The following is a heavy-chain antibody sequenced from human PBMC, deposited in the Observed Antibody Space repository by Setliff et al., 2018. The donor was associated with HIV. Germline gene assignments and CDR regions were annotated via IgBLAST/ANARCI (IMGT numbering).Heavy chain of an antibody. D-gene: IGHD2-15*01. CDR3: AKFHSYPAHYFFDS. J-gene: IGHJ4*02. CDR2: ISGSGLRT. CDR1: GFTFSNFD. V-gene: IGHV3-23*01. Sequence: SQTLSCAASGFTFSNFDMSWVRQAPGKGLEWVSAISGSGLRTYYADSVKGRFTISRDNSKNTMYLQMSSLRAEDTAVYYCAKFHSYPAHYFFDSWGQGTLVTVSS.